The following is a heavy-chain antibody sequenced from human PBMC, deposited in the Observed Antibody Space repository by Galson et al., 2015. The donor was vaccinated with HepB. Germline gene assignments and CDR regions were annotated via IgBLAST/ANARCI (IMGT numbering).Heavy chain of an antibody. CDR3: ARDGTSVEWELGAPFDP. Sequence: SLRLSCAASGFTFSSYSMNWVRQAPGKGLEWVSSISSSSSYIYYADSVKGRFTISRDNAKNSLYLQMNSLRAEDTAVYYCARDGTSVEWELGAPFDPWGQGTLVTVSS. V-gene: IGHV3-21*01. CDR1: GFTFSSYS. J-gene: IGHJ5*02. D-gene: IGHD1-26*01. CDR2: ISSSSSYI.